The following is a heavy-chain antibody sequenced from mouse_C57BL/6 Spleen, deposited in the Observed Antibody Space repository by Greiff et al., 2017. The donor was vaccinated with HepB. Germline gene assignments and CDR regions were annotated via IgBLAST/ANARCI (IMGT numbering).Heavy chain of an antibody. Sequence: QVQLQQSGPGLVQPSQSLSITCTVSGFSLTSYGVHWVRQSPGKGLEWLGVIWSGGSTDYNAAFIFRLSISKDNSKSQVFFKMNSLQADDTAIYYCARKPYDYDEGCYAMDYWGQGTSVTVSS. J-gene: IGHJ4*01. CDR2: IWSGGST. CDR1: GFSLTSYG. V-gene: IGHV2-2*01. CDR3: ARKPYDYDEGCYAMDY. D-gene: IGHD2-4*01.